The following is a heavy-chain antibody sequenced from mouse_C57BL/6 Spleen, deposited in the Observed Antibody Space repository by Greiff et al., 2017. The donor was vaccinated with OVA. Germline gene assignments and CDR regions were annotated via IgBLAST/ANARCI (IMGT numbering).Heavy chain of an antibody. CDR1: GFNIKDDY. V-gene: IGHV14-4*01. D-gene: IGHD2-1*01. CDR2: IDPENGDT. CDR3: TTYYGNYAWFAY. Sequence: EVQVVESGAELVRPGASVKLSCTASGFNIKDDYMHWVKQRPEQGLEWIGWIDPENGDTEYASKFQGKATITADTSSNTAYLQLSSLTSEDTAVYYCTTYYGNYAWFAYWGQGTLVTVSA. J-gene: IGHJ3*01.